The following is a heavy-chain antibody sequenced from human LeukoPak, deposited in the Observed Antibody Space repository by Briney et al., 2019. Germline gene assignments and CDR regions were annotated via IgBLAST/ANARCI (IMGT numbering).Heavy chain of an antibody. Sequence: GGSLRLSCAASGFTFSSYAVSWVRQAPGKGLEWVSGITASGTATYYADSVKGRFTISRDNSKHTLYLQMNSLRAEDTATYYCANDGDYWSLLAFDYWGQGTLVTVSS. CDR3: ANDGDYWSLLAFDY. CDR2: ITASGTAT. J-gene: IGHJ4*02. V-gene: IGHV3-23*01. CDR1: GFTFSSYA. D-gene: IGHD4-17*01.